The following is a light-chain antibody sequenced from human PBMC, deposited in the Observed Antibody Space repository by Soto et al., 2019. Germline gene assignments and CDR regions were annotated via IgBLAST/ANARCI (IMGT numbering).Light chain of an antibody. Sequence: VLTQSPATLSLSPGERATLFCKASQSVGVYMGWFQQKPGQAPRVLIYDATNRAGGVPARFSGSGSGTDFTLTISSLEAADSAVYYRQQRDIWPRLTFGGGTKLEIK. CDR1: QSVGVY. CDR3: QQRDIWPRLT. CDR2: DAT. V-gene: IGKV3-11*01. J-gene: IGKJ4*01.